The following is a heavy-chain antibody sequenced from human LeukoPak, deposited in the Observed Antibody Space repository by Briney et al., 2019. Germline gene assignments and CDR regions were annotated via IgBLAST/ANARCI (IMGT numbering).Heavy chain of an antibody. CDR2: INHSGSA. D-gene: IGHD2-2*01. CDR3: ARGGQYAKEYYFDY. J-gene: IGHJ4*02. CDR1: GGSFSGYL. Sequence: SETLSLTCGVYGGSFSGYLWNWIRQPPGKGLEWLGEINHSGSANYHPSLKSRVTISVDTSKNQFSLKLSSVTAADTAVYYCARGGQYAKEYYFDYWGQGTLVTVSS. V-gene: IGHV4-34*01.